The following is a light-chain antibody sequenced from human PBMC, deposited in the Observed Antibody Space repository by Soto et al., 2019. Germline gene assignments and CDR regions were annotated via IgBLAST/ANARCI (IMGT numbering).Light chain of an antibody. CDR1: QSLLHSDGYNC. CDR3: MKALQTPIT. CDR2: LGT. J-gene: IGKJ5*01. V-gene: IGKV2-28*01. Sequence: DIVMTQSPLSLPVTPGEPASISCRSSQSLLHSDGYNCLDWYLQKPGQSPQLLIYLGTNRASGVPDRFSGSGSGTDFTLKISRVEAEDVGVYYCMKALQTPITFGQGTRLEIK.